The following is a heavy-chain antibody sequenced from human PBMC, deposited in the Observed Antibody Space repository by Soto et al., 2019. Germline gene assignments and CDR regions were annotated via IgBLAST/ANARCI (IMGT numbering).Heavy chain of an antibody. CDR3: ARARGSSGSYNSYFDY. D-gene: IGHD3-10*01. Sequence: GASVKVSCKASGGTFSSYAISWVRQAPGQGLEWMGGIIPIFGTANYAQKFQGRVTITADRSTSTAYMELSSLRSEDTAVYYCARARGSSGSYNSYFDYWGQGTLVTVS. CDR1: GGTFSSYA. V-gene: IGHV1-69*06. J-gene: IGHJ4*02. CDR2: IIPIFGTA.